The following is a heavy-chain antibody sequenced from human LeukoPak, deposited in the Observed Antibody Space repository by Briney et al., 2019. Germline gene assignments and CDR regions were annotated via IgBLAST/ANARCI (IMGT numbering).Heavy chain of an antibody. V-gene: IGHV3-23*01. Sequence: GGSLRLSCAASGFTFSSYAMSWVRQAPGKGLEWVSAISGSGGSTYYADSVKGRFTISRDNAKNSLYLQMNSLRAEDTAVYYCARDYGDYGHHDYWGQGTLVTVSS. D-gene: IGHD4-17*01. CDR1: GFTFSSYA. CDR2: ISGSGGST. J-gene: IGHJ4*02. CDR3: ARDYGDYGHHDY.